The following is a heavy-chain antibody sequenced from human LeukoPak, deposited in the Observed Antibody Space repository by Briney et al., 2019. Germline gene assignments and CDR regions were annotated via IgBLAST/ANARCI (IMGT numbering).Heavy chain of an antibody. D-gene: IGHD3-10*01. J-gene: IGHJ4*02. CDR3: ARHLNYYLDY. V-gene: IGHV3-74*01. CDR1: GFTLSSYW. Sequence: GGSLRLSCAASGFTLSSYWMTWVRQAPGKGLVWVSRISSDGSITSYADSVKGRFTISRDNDKNTLYLQMNSLRAEDTAVYYCARHLNYYLDYWGQGTLVTVSS. CDR2: ISSDGSIT.